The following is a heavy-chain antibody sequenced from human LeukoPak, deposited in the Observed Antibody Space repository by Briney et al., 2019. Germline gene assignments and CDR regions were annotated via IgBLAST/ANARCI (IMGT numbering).Heavy chain of an antibody. Sequence: SETLSLTCAVYGGSFSGYYWSWIRQPPGKGLEWIGEINHSGSTNYNPSLKSRVTISVDTSKNQFSLKLSSVTAADTAVYYCARDRNVMDVWGQGTTVTVSS. V-gene: IGHV4-34*01. CDR3: ARDRNVMDV. CDR2: INHSGST. J-gene: IGHJ6*02. CDR1: GGSFSGYY.